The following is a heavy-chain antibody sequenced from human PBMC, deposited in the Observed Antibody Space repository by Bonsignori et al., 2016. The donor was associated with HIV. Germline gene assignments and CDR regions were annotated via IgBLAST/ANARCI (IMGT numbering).Heavy chain of an antibody. CDR2: INPNSGVT. V-gene: IGHV1-2*02. D-gene: IGHD2-8*02. J-gene: IGHJ6*03. CDR1: GYTFTDYY. CDR3: ARPWCPTDTCFFYMDV. Sequence: QVHLVQSGAEVKRPGASVRVSCKASGYTFTDYYIHWVRQAPGQGLEWVGWINPNSGVTNYAQKFQGRVTMTRDTSIGTAYMHLRRLTSDDEALYYCARPWCPTDTCFFYMDVWGQGTTVSVSS.